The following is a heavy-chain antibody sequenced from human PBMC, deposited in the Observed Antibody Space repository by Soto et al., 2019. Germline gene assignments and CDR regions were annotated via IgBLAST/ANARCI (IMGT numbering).Heavy chain of an antibody. V-gene: IGHV1-18*04. CDR1: GYTFTSYG. Sequence: QVQLVQSGAEVKKPGASVKVSCKASGYTFTSYGISWVRQAPGQGLEWMGWIRAYNGNTNYAQKLQGRVTMTTDTSTTTTDMELRSLRSDDTAVYYCASDMVRGVIITLGYYYYGMDVWGQGTTVTVSS. CDR3: ASDMVRGVIITLGYYYYGMDV. J-gene: IGHJ6*02. D-gene: IGHD3-10*01. CDR2: IRAYNGNT.